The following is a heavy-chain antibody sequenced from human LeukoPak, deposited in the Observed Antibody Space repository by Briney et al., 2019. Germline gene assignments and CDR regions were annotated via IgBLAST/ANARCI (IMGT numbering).Heavy chain of an antibody. V-gene: IGHV4-4*02. Sequence: PSGTLSLTCAVSGGSIMTTNWWSWVRQPPGKGLKWIGEVHLSGATNYNPSPESRVSMSIDKPKNQMSLKLTSVTAADTAIYFCTRESGAFSPFGFWGQGTLVTVSS. CDR3: TRESGAFSPFGF. D-gene: IGHD1-26*01. CDR2: VHLSGAT. J-gene: IGHJ4*02. CDR1: GGSIMTTNW.